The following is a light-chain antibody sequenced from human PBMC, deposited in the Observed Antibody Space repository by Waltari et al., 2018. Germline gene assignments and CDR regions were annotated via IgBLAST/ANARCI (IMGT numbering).Light chain of an antibody. CDR3: SAWDSSLSAWV. CDR2: KNN. CDR1: SNNVGNQG. Sequence: QAGLTQPPSVSKGLRQTATLTCTGNSNNVGNQGAAWLQQHQGHPPKLLSYKNNNRPSGLSERFSASRSGNTASLTITGLQPEDEADYYCSAWDSSLSAWVFGGGTKLTVL. J-gene: IGLJ3*02. V-gene: IGLV10-54*04.